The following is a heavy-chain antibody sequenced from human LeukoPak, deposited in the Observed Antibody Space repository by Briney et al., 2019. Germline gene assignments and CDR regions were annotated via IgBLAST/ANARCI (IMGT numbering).Heavy chain of an antibody. D-gene: IGHD2-2*01. CDR1: GGCFSSYY. J-gene: IGHJ5*02. CDR2: INHSGST. Sequence: SETLTLTCAVYGGCFSSYYWSWIRQPPGKGLEWIGEINHSGSTNYNPSLKSRVTISIDTSNNQYSLQQSSVTAPGTAVSYWSRGSRYCSSTGCFGHDNWFNPGSEGTLLTVPP. CDR3: SRGSRYCSSTGCFGHDNWFNP. V-gene: IGHV4-34*01.